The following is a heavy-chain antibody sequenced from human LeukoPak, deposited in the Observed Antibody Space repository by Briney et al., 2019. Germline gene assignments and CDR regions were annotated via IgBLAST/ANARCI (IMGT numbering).Heavy chain of an antibody. CDR1: GYTFTGYY. CDR3: ARDNSVGDYAWWFDP. J-gene: IGHJ5*02. D-gene: IGHD1-26*01. Sequence: ASVKVSCKASGYTFTGYYMHWVRQAPGQGLEWMGWINPNSGGTNYAQKFQGRVTMTRDMSTSTDYLELSSLRSEDTAVYYCARDNSVGDYAWWFDPWGQGTLVTVSS. V-gene: IGHV1-2*02. CDR2: INPNSGGT.